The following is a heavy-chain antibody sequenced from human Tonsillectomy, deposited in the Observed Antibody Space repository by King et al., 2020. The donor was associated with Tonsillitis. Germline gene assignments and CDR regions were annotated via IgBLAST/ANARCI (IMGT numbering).Heavy chain of an antibody. CDR1: GFTFEDYA. CDR2: INWSSGTI. Sequence: DVQLVESGGGLVQPGRSLRLSCAASGFTFEDYAMHWVRQTPGKGLEWVSGINWSSGTIGYADSVKGRFTISRDNANNSLYLQMNSLRAEDTALYYCAKGIFGVVKPFDSWGQGTLVTVSS. J-gene: IGHJ4*02. D-gene: IGHD3-3*01. CDR3: AKGIFGVVKPFDS. V-gene: IGHV3-9*01.